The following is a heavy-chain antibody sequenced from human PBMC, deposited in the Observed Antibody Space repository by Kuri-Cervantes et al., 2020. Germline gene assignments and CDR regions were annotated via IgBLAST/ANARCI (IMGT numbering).Heavy chain of an antibody. CDR1: GGSFSGYY. V-gene: IGHV4-34*01. J-gene: IGHJ5*02. CDR3: ARVSIAVAGTGNWFDP. D-gene: IGHD6-19*01. Sequence: SETLSLTCAVSGGSFSGYYWSWIRQPPGKGLEWIGEINHSGSTNYNPSLKSRVTISVDTSKNQFSLKLSSVTAADTAVYYCARVSIAVAGTGNWFDPWGQGTLVTVSS. CDR2: INHSGST.